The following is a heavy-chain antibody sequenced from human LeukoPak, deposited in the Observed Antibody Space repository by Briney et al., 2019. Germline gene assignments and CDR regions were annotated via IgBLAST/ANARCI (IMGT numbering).Heavy chain of an antibody. Sequence: PGGSLRLSCAASGFTFSSYSMNWVRQAPGKGLEWVSSISSSSSYIYYADSVKGRFTISRDNSMDTLYLQMNSLRAEDTAVYYCARPLGVTGNPYYFDYWGQGTLVTVSS. CDR3: ARPLGVTGNPYYFDY. CDR1: GFTFSSYS. J-gene: IGHJ4*02. CDR2: ISSSSSYI. D-gene: IGHD2-21*02. V-gene: IGHV3-21*04.